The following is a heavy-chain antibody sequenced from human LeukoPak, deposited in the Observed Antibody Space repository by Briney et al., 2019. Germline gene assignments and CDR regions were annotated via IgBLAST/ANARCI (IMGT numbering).Heavy chain of an antibody. CDR1: GYTFTGYY. D-gene: IGHD3-9*01. V-gene: IGHV1-2*02. CDR2: INPNSGGT. Sequence: ASVKVSFKASGYTFTGYYMHWVRQAPGQGLEWMGWINPNSGGTNYAQKFQGRVTMTRDTSISTAYLQWSSLKASDTAMYYCASPPILTGRGAFDIWGQGTMVTVSS. J-gene: IGHJ3*02. CDR3: ASPPILTGRGAFDI.